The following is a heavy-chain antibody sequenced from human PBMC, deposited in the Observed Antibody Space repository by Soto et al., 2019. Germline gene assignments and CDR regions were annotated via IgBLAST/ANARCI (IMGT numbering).Heavy chain of an antibody. V-gene: IGHV1-46*01. D-gene: IGHD6-13*01. J-gene: IGHJ6*02. CDR2: INPSGGST. CDR1: GYTFTSYY. CDR3: ARDQQQLVHYYYYGMDV. Sequence: ASVKVSCKASGYTFTSYYMHWARQAPGQGLEWMGIINPSGGSTSYAQKFQGRVTMTRDTSTSTVYMELSSLRSEDTAVYYCARDQQQLVHYYYYGMDVWGQGTTVTVS.